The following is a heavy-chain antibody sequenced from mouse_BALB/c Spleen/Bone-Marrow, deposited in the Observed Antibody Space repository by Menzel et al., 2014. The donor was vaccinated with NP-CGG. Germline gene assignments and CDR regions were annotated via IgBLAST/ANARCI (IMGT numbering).Heavy chain of an antibody. CDR1: GFTFSSYT. CDR2: ISSGGSYT. Sequence: DVMLEESGGGLVKPGGSLKLSCAASGFTFSSYTMSWVRQTPEKRLEWVATISSGGSYTYYPDSVKGRFTISRDNAKNTLYLQMSSLKSEDTAMYYCTRDPGRGRYFDVWGAGTTVTVSS. D-gene: IGHD3-3*01. CDR3: TRDPGRGRYFDV. V-gene: IGHV5-6-4*01. J-gene: IGHJ1*01.